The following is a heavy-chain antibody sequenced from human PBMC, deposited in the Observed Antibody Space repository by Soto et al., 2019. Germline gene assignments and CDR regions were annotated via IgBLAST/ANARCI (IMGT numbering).Heavy chain of an antibody. CDR2: IYYSGST. J-gene: IGHJ4*02. Sequence: SETLSLTCTVSGGSTVSISHYWGWIRQPPGKELEWIGTIYYSGSTYYNPSLKSRVTMSVDTSKNQFSLNLDSVTAADSAVYFCAGQLGYYDYWGQGTLVTVSS. CDR3: AGQLGYYDY. CDR1: GGSTVSISHY. D-gene: IGHD3-10*01. V-gene: IGHV4-39*01.